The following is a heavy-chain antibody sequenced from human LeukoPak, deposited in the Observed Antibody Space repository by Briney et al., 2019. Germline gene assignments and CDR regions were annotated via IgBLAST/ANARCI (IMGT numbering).Heavy chain of an antibody. D-gene: IGHD3-9*01. J-gene: IGHJ6*03. CDR3: ARDRTFDWLRTDYYYYMDV. V-gene: IGHV1-18*04. CDR1: GYTFTGYY. CDR2: ISAYNGNT. Sequence: EASVKVSCKASGYTFTGYYMHWVRQAPGQGLEWMGWISAYNGNTNYAQKLQGRVTMTTDTSTSTAYMELRSLRSDDTAVYYCARDRTFDWLRTDYYYYMDVWGKGTTVTISS.